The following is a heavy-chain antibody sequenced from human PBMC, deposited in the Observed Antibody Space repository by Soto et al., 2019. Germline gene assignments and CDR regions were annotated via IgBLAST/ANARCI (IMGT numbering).Heavy chain of an antibody. D-gene: IGHD1-26*01. CDR3: LQCSGTSCRDGMGA. CDR2: ISVSGGRT. J-gene: IGHJ6*02. CDR1: GFTFSACA. Sequence: PGRSLRLSCAASGFTFSACAMIWVRKAPGRGLEWVSVISVSGGRTYYADSVKGRFTIPRDNSKNTLYLQLSSLRDEDTAVYFCLQCSGTSCRDGMGAWGQGTTVTVSS. V-gene: IGHV3-23*01.